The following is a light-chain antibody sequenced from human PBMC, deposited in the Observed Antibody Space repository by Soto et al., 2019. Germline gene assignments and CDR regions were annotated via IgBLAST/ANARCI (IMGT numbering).Light chain of an antibody. V-gene: IGKV1-6*01. J-gene: IGKJ2*01. CDR2: AAS. Sequence: AIQMTQAPSSLSASVGDRVTITGRASQGIRNELGWYQQKPGKAPKLLIYAASSLQSGVPSRFSGSGSGTDFTLTISSLQPEDFGSYYCLQDNNYPLTFGQGTRLEIK. CDR3: LQDNNYPLT. CDR1: QGIRNE.